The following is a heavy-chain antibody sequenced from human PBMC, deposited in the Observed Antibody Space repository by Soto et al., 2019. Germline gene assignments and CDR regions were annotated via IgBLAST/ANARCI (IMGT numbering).Heavy chain of an antibody. CDR3: ARRLETYDLWSDDAFDI. CDR1: GGTFSSYT. J-gene: IGHJ3*02. Sequence: ASVKVSCKASGGTFSSYTISWVRQAPGQGLEWMGRIIPILGIANYAQKFQGRVTITADKSTSTAYMELSSLRSEDTAVYYCARRLETYDLWSDDAFDIWGQGTMVTVSS. CDR2: IIPILGIA. V-gene: IGHV1-69*02. D-gene: IGHD3-3*01.